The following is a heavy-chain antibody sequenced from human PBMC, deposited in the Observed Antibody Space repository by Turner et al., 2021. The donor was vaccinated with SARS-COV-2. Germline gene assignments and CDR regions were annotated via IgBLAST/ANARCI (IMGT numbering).Heavy chain of an antibody. CDR2: IWYDGSNK. CDR1: GFTFSSYG. D-gene: IGHD5-18*01. Sequence: QVQLVESGGGVVQRGRSLRLSCAASGFTFSSYGMHWVRRAPGKGLEWVAVIWYDGSNKYYADSGKGRFTISRDNSKNTLYLQMNSLRAEDTAVYYCARDLEGAMVTYYYGMDVWGQGTTVTVSS. CDR3: ARDLEGAMVTYYYGMDV. V-gene: IGHV3-33*01. J-gene: IGHJ6*02.